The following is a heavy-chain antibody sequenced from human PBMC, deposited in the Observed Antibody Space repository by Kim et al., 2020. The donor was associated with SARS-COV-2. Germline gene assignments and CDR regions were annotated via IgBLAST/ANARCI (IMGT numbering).Heavy chain of an antibody. Sequence: SVKVSCKASGGTFSSYTISWVRQAPGQGLEWMGRIIPILGIANYAQKFQGRVTITADKSTSTAYMELSSLRSEDTAVYYCARELAVDLSHRSIMDVWGQGTTVTVSS. CDR3: ARELAVDLSHRSIMDV. CDR2: IIPILGIA. CDR1: GGTFSSYT. J-gene: IGHJ6*02. D-gene: IGHD6-19*01. V-gene: IGHV1-69*04.